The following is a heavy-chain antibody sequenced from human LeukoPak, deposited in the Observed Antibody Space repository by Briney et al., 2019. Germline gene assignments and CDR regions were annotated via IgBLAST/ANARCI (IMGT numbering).Heavy chain of an antibody. CDR3: ARGRDGRDYDFWSGYSVRWFDP. CDR1: GGSFSGYY. CDR2: INHSGST. V-gene: IGHV4-34*01. Sequence: SETLSLTCAVYGGSFSGYYWSWIRQPPGKGLEWIGEINHSGSTNYNPSLKSRVTISVDTSKNQFSLKLSSVTAADTAVYYCARGRDGRDYDFWSGYSVRWFDPWGQGTLVTVSS. J-gene: IGHJ5*02. D-gene: IGHD3-3*01.